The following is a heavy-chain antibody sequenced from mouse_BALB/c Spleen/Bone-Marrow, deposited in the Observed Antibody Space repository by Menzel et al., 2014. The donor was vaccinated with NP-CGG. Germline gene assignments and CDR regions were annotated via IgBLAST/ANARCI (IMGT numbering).Heavy chain of an antibody. Sequence: VQLQQSGPELVKPGASVKISCKASGYTFTDYNMHWVKQSHGKSLEWIGYIYPNNGGTGYNQKFKSKATVTADNSSSTACMELRSLTSEDSAVYYCARRGSPYYCDYWGQGTTLTVSS. CDR1: GYTFTDYN. CDR2: IYPNNGGT. CDR3: ARRGSPYYCDY. V-gene: IGHV1S29*02. J-gene: IGHJ2*01. D-gene: IGHD1-1*02.